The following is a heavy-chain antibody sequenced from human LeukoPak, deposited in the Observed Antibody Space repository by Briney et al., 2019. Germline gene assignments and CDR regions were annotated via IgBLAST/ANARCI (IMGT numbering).Heavy chain of an antibody. D-gene: IGHD6-13*01. CDR1: GYTFASYG. CDR2: ISAYNGDT. CDR3: ARDTARITTPGGLDY. V-gene: IGHV1-18*01. J-gene: IGHJ4*02. Sequence: ASVKVSCKASGYTFASYGISWVRQAPGQGLEWMGWISAYNGDTKYAQHLQGRVTLTTDTSTGTAYMELRSLTSDDTALYYCARDTARITTPGGLDYWGQGTLVTVSS.